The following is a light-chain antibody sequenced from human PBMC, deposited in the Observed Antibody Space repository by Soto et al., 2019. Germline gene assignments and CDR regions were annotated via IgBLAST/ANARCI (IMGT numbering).Light chain of an antibody. J-gene: IGKJ3*01. CDR1: QSITSSF. V-gene: IGKV3-11*01. CDR2: DAS. Sequence: EIVLTQSPGILSLSPGERASLSCGASQSITSSFLAWYQQKPGQAPRLLIYDASNRATGIPARFSGSGSGTDFTLTISSLGPEDFAVYYCHQRSYWPPSFGPGTKVDIK. CDR3: HQRSYWPPS.